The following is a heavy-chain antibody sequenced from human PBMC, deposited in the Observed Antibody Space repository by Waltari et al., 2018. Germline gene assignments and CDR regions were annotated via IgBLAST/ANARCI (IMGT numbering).Heavy chain of an antibody. CDR2: IITSIGNP. J-gene: IGHJ5*02. CDR1: GYTFTSYA. CDR3: TREVVPAATIVVNWFDP. V-gene: IGHV7-4-1*02. Sequence: QVQLVQSGSELKKPGASVKVSCKASGYTFTSYAINWVRQAPGQGLELMGWIITSIGNPTYAQGFTGRFVLSLDTSVSTAYLQINNLQADDTAIYYCTREVVPAATIVVNWFDPWGQGTLVTVSS. D-gene: IGHD2-2*01.